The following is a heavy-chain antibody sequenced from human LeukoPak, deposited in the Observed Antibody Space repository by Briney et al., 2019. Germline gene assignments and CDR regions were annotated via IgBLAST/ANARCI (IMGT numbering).Heavy chain of an antibody. Sequence: SETLSLTCAVYGGSFSGYYWSWIRQPPGKGLEWIGEINHSGSTNYNPSLKSRVTISVDASKNQFSLKLSSVTAADTAVYYCAGTNKYSSSWYWFDPWGQGTLVTVSS. CDR2: INHSGST. V-gene: IGHV4-34*01. D-gene: IGHD6-13*01. CDR1: GGSFSGYY. CDR3: AGTNKYSSSWYWFDP. J-gene: IGHJ5*02.